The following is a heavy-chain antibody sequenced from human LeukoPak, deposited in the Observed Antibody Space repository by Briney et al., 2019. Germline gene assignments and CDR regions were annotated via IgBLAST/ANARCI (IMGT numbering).Heavy chain of an antibody. CDR1: GFTFSSYS. CDR3: ARDKMKQLPAVVDY. V-gene: IGHV3-48*01. Sequence: GGSLRLSCAASGFTFSSYSMNWVRQAPGKGLEWVSYISSSSSTIYYADSVKGRFTISRDNAKNSLYLQMNSLRAEDTAVYYCARDKMKQLPAVVDYWGQGTLATVSS. J-gene: IGHJ4*02. D-gene: IGHD6-13*01. CDR2: ISSSSSTI.